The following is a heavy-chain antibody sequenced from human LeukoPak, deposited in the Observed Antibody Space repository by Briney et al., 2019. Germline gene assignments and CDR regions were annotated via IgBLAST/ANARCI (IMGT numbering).Heavy chain of an antibody. J-gene: IGHJ4*02. CDR2: ISGSGGST. V-gene: IGHV3-23*01. D-gene: IGHD4-23*01. CDR3: AEDHSGATVVTPFDY. CDR1: GFTFNTYG. Sequence: GGSLRLSCAASGFTFNTYGMNWVRQAPGKGLEWVSAISGSGGSTYYADSVKGRFTISRDNSKNTLYLQMNSLRAEDTAVYYCAEDHSGATVVTPFDYWGQGTLVTVSS.